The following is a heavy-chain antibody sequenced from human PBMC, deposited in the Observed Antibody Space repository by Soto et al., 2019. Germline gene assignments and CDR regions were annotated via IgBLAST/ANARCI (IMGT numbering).Heavy chain of an antibody. CDR2: IIPILGIA. Sequence: GASVKVSCKASGGTFSSYTISWVRQAPGQGLEWMGRIIPILGIANYAQKFQGRVTITADKSTSTAYMELSSLRSEDTAVYYCARGLYRGNAYYYYMDVWGKGTTVTVSS. CDR3: ARGLYRGNAYYYYMDV. J-gene: IGHJ6*03. D-gene: IGHD2-8*01. CDR1: GGTFSSYT. V-gene: IGHV1-69*02.